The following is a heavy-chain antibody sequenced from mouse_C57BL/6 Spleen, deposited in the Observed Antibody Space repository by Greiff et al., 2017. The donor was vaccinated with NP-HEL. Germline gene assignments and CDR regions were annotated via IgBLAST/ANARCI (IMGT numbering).Heavy chain of an antibody. CDR1: GYTFTRYW. CDR2: LDPNRCGT. V-gene: IGHV1-72*01. D-gene: IGHD2-4*01. CDR3: VRGEYDDYYAMDY. Sequence: VQLQQSGAELVKPGASVTLSCKASGYTFTRYWMHWVKQRPGRGLEWIGMLDPNRCGTKYNEQFKSKATLTVATPSSTAYMPLSSLTAEDSAVYDCVRGEYDDYYAMDYWGQGNPVTVSS. J-gene: IGHJ4*01.